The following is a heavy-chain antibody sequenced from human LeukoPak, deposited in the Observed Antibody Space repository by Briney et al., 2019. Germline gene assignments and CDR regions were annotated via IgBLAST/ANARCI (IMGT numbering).Heavy chain of an antibody. D-gene: IGHD3/OR15-3a*01. J-gene: IGHJ4*02. V-gene: IGHV3-33*01. CDR2: IWYDGSNK. CDR1: GFTFSSYG. CDR3: ARDRARFGLDPLTTSVDY. Sequence: GRSLRLSCAASGFTFSSYGMHWVRQAPGKGLEWVAVIWYDGSNKYCADSVKGRFTISRDNSKNTLYLQMNSLRAEDTAVYYCARDRARFGLDPLTTSVDYWGQGTLVTVSS.